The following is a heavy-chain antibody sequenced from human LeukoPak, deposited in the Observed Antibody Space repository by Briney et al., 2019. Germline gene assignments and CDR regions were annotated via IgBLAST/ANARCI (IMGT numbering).Heavy chain of an antibody. J-gene: IGHJ4*02. CDR1: GDSISSRRYY. CDR2: MYYSGTT. Sequence: SETLSLTCTVSGDSISSRRYYWGWIRQPPGKGLEWIATMYYSGTTYYNPSLKSRVTISVDTSKNQFSLKLSSVTAADTAVYYCASTRIAVAGTIRGNFDYWGQGTLVTVSS. V-gene: IGHV4-39*01. CDR3: ASTRIAVAGTIRGNFDY. D-gene: IGHD6-19*01.